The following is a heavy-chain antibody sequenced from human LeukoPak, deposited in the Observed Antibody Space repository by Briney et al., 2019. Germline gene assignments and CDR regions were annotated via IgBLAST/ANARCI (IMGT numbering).Heavy chain of an antibody. D-gene: IGHD1-26*01. V-gene: IGHV1-2*02. J-gene: IGHJ5*02. CDR3: AGAGGSSDNWFDP. CDR2: INPNSGGT. Sequence: ASVKVSCKASGYTFTGYYMHWVRQAPGQGLEWMGWINPNSGGTNYAQKFQGRVTMTRDTSISTAYMELSRLRSDDTAVYYCAGAGGSSDNWFDPWGQGTLVTVSS. CDR1: GYTFTGYY.